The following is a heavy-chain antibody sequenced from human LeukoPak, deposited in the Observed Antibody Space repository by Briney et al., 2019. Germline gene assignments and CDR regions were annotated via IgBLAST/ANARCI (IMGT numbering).Heavy chain of an antibody. CDR1: GFTFSNYG. CDR3: ARRDSSSWYYYYYGMDV. CDR2: IWYDGSNK. J-gene: IGHJ6*02. V-gene: IGHV3-33*01. D-gene: IGHD6-13*01. Sequence: PGGSLRLSCAASGFTFSNYGMHWVRQAPGKGLEWVAVIWYDGSNKCYADSVKGRFTISRDNSKNTLYLQMSSLRAEDTAVYYCARRDSSSWYYYYYGMDVWGQGTTVTVSS.